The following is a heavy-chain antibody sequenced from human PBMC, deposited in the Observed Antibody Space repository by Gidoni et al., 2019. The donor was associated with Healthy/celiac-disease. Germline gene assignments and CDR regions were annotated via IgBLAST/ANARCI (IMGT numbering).Heavy chain of an antibody. CDR3: ARDLNDFYYYYGMDV. V-gene: IGHV3-48*03. Sequence: EVQLVESGGGLVQPGGSLRLSCAASGFTFSSYEMNLVRQAPGKGLEWVSYISSSGSTIYYADSVKGRFTISRDNAKNSLYLQMNSLRAEDTAVYYCARDLNDFYYYYGMDVWGQGTTVTVSS. CDR1: GFTFSSYE. J-gene: IGHJ6*02. CDR2: ISSSGSTI.